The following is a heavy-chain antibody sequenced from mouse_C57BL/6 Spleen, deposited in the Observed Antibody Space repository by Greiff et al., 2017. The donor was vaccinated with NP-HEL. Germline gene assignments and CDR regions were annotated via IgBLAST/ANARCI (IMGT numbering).Heavy chain of an antibody. CDR2: IDPETGGT. CDR1: GYTFTDYE. Sequence: VHLVESGAELVRPGASVTLSCKASGYTFTDYEMHWVKQTPVHGLEWIGAIDPETGGTAYNQKFKGKAILTADKSSSTAYMELRSLTSEDSAVYYCTRDWDEGFAYWGQGTLVTVSA. J-gene: IGHJ3*01. D-gene: IGHD4-1*01. V-gene: IGHV1-15*01. CDR3: TRDWDEGFAY.